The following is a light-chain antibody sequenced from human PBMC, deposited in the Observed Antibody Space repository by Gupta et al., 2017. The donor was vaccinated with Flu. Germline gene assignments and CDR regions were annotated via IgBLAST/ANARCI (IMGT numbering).Light chain of an antibody. CDR1: QSITNW. Sequence: DIQMTQSPSTLSASVGDRVTSTCRASQSITNWLDWYQQKPGKAHKLMIYKADSLESGVTSRVRGSVYETEFTSISSRMEADDFANEYCQQYNGSFGQGTKLEIK. J-gene: IGKJ2*01. CDR3: QQYNGS. V-gene: IGKV1-5*03. CDR2: KAD.